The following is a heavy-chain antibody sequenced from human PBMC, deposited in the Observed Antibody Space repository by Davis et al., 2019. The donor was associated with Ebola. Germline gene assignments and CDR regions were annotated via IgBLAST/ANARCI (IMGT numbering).Heavy chain of an antibody. CDR1: GGSISSGGYS. D-gene: IGHD2-2*01. V-gene: IGHV4-30-2*01. Sequence: MPSETLSLTCAVSGGSISSGGYSWSWIRQPPGKGLEWIGYIYHSGSTYYNPSPKSRVTISVEKSKNQFSLKLTSVAAADTAMYYCARVVGGCSSTSCFFDPWGQGTLVTVSS. CDR2: IYHSGST. CDR3: ARVVGGCSSTSCFFDP. J-gene: IGHJ5*02.